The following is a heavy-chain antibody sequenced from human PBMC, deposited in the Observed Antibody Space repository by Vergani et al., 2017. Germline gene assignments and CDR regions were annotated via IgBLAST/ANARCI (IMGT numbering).Heavy chain of an antibody. CDR1: GGPISSSSYY. V-gene: IGHV4-39*01. D-gene: IGHD2-15*01. CDR2: IYYSGST. Sequence: QLQLQESGPGLVKPSETLSLTCTVSGGPISSSSYYWGSIRQPPGKGLEWIGSIYYSGSTYYNPSLKSRVTISVDTSKNQLYLKLSSVTAADTAVYYCALLGGYCSGGSCYDIDYWGQGTLVTVSS. J-gene: IGHJ4*02. CDR3: ALLGGYCSGGSCYDIDY.